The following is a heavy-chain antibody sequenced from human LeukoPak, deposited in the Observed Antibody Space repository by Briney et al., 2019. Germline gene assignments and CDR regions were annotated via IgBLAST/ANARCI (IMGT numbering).Heavy chain of an antibody. D-gene: IGHD4-23*01. J-gene: IGHJ5*02. Sequence: PGGSLRLSCAASGFTFSNCAMHWVRQAPGKGLEWAAFIRYDGNNKNYADSVKGRFTISRDNSKDTLYLQMNSLRPDDTAVYYCTKGDDYGANTRLPKYNWFDPWGQGALVTVSS. V-gene: IGHV3-30*02. CDR3: TKGDDYGANTRLPKYNWFDP. CDR2: IRYDGNNK. CDR1: GFTFSNCA.